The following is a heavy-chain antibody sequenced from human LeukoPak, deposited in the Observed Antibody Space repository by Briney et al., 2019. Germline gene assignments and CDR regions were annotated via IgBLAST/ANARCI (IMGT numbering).Heavy chain of an antibody. V-gene: IGHV4-31*03. Sequence: SETLSLTCTVSGGSVSSGSYYWSWIRQRPGKGLEWIGYVYYSGNTYYNPSLKSRATISIDTSKNHFSLTLTSVTAADTAVYYCARIKFWNGYYDYWGQGTLVTVSS. CDR2: VYYSGNT. D-gene: IGHD3-3*01. J-gene: IGHJ4*02. CDR1: GGSVSSGSYY. CDR3: ARIKFWNGYYDY.